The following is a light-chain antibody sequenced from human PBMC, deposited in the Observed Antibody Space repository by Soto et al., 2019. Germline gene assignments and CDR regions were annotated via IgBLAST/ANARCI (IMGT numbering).Light chain of an antibody. Sequence: EIVLTQSPGTLSLSPGERATLSCRASPSVSSRFLAWYQQKPGQAPRLLMYGASSRATGIPDRFSGTGSGTDFTLTISRLEPEDFAVYYCQQYGSSPYTFGXGTKLEIK. CDR2: GAS. J-gene: IGKJ2*01. CDR3: QQYGSSPYT. CDR1: PSVSSRF. V-gene: IGKV3-20*01.